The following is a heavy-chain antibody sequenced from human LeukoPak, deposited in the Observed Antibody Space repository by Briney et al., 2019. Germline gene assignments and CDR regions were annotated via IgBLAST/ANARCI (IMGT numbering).Heavy chain of an antibody. CDR3: ARDERLVGATAFYYFDY. CDR1: GFTVSSNY. D-gene: IGHD1-26*01. V-gene: IGHV3-66*01. Sequence: GGSLRLSCAASGFTVSSNYMSWVRQAPGKGLEWVSVIYSGGSTYYADSVKGRFTNSRDNSNNTLYLQMNSLRAEDTAVYYCARDERLVGATAFYYFDYWGQGTLVTVSS. J-gene: IGHJ4*02. CDR2: IYSGGST.